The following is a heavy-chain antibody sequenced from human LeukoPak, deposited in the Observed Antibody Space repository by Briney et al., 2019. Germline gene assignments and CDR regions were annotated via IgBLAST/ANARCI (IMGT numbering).Heavy chain of an antibody. D-gene: IGHD2-21*01. CDR3: ARGICLTDLDFDY. J-gene: IGHJ4*02. CDR2: IYYSGST. CDR1: GGSISSGGYY. Sequence: AQTLSLTCTVSGGSISSGGYYWSWIRQHPGKGLEWIGYIYYSGSTYYNPSLKSRATISVDTSKNQFSLKLSSVTAADTAVYYCARGICLTDLDFDYWGQGTLVTVSS. V-gene: IGHV4-31*03.